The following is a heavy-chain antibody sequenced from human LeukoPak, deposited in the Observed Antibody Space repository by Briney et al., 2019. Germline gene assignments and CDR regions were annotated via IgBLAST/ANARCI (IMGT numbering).Heavy chain of an antibody. J-gene: IGHJ6*03. V-gene: IGHV3-48*01. Sequence: GGSLRLSCAASGFTFNVYSMNWVRQAPGKGLEWVSFISSSLDSNIYYADSVKGRFTISRDNAENSLYLQMNSLRAEDTAVYYCARGVRDILSGYYTDYYFYYMDVWGKGTTVTVSS. D-gene: IGHD3-9*01. CDR2: ISSSLDSNI. CDR1: GFTFNVYS. CDR3: ARGVRDILSGYYTDYYFYYMDV.